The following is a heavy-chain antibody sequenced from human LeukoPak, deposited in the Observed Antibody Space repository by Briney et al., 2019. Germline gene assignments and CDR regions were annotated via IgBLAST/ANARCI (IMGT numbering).Heavy chain of an antibody. Sequence: GGSLRLSCAASGFTFSSYAMSWVRQAPGKGLEWVSAISGSGGSTYYADSVKGRFTISRDNSRNTLYLQMNSLRAEDTAVYYCAKPGSGWYLDAGNYWGQGTLVTVSS. CDR3: AKPGSGWYLDAGNY. V-gene: IGHV3-23*01. D-gene: IGHD6-19*01. J-gene: IGHJ4*02. CDR1: GFTFSSYA. CDR2: ISGSGGST.